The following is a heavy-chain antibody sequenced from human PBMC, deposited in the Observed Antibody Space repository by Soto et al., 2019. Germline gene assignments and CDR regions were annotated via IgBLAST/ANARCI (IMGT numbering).Heavy chain of an antibody. Sequence: QVQLQESGPGLVKPSQTLSLTCTVSGGSISSGDYYWSWIRQPPGKGLEWIGYIYYSGSTYYNPSLKSRVTISVDTSKNQFSLKLSSVTAADTAVYNCARWRGYDFWSGYSNSPFDYWGQGTLVTVSS. CDR3: ARWRGYDFWSGYSNSPFDY. D-gene: IGHD3-3*01. V-gene: IGHV4-30-4*01. J-gene: IGHJ4*02. CDR2: IYYSGST. CDR1: GGSISSGDYY.